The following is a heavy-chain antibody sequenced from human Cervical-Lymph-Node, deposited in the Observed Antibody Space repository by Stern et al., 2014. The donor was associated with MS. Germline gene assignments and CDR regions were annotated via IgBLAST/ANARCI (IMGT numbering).Heavy chain of an antibody. CDR1: GFTFSSYA. Sequence: EVQLVESGGGLVQPGGSLRLSCAGSGFTFSSYAMSWVRQAPGKGREGVSGISGSGGTTYHADSVEGRFTISRDNSKNTLYLHINSLRTDDTAVYYCAKQVAGSAMDVWGQGTTVTVSS. CDR2: ISGSGGTT. CDR3: AKQVAGSAMDV. V-gene: IGHV3-23*04. J-gene: IGHJ6*02. D-gene: IGHD5-12*01.